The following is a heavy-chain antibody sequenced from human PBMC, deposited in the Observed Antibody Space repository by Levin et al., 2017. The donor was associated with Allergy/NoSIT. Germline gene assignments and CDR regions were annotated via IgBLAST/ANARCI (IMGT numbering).Heavy chain of an antibody. Sequence: PGGSLRLSCASSGFSISIYAMHWVRQAPGKGLEWVAVIGFDGSNKYYGDSVKGRFTISRDNSKNALFLQMNGLRPEDTAVYYCAKQNGSGTDYYYYGLDVWGQGTTVTV. CDR3: AKQNGSGTDYYYYGLDV. CDR2: IGFDGSNK. D-gene: IGHD3-10*01. V-gene: IGHV3-30*18. CDR1: GFSISIYA. J-gene: IGHJ6*02.